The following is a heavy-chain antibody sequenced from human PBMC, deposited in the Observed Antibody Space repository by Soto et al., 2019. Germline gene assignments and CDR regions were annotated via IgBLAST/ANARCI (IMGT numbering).Heavy chain of an antibody. D-gene: IGHD3-10*01. CDR2: VCPGGRT. Sequence: QVRLQQWGAGLVRPSETLSLTCAVYGGSFNNYCWSWIRQPPGKGLEWIGEVCPGGRTNYSPTLKREVRIAVERSNNQCSLSLTSVTVADTAVYYCARGDYGQYDAYNWFDPWGQGNLVIVAS. CDR1: GGSFNNYC. V-gene: IGHV4-34*02. CDR3: ARGDYGQYDAYNWFDP. J-gene: IGHJ5*02.